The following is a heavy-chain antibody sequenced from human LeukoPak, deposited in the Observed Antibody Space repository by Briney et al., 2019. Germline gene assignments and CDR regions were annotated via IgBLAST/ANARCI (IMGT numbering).Heavy chain of an antibody. CDR3: TRGRGPDGYNYFDY. Sequence: PGGSLRLSCGVSGLEFSGYSMNWVRRAPGKGLEWVSYISSSSSIIYYAESVKGRFTISRDNAKNSLYLQMNSLRDEDTAVYYCTRGRGPDGYNYFDYWGQGTKVTVSS. D-gene: IGHD5-24*01. CDR1: GLEFSGYS. V-gene: IGHV3-48*02. J-gene: IGHJ4*02. CDR2: ISSSSSII.